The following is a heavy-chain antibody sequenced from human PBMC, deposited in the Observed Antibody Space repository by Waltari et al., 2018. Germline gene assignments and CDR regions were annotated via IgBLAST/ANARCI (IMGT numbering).Heavy chain of an antibody. CDR3: AKVRGIAAAGNFIDY. CDR1: RFTFSSYT. CDR2: IRGKGGST. J-gene: IGHJ4*02. D-gene: IGHD6-13*01. V-gene: IGHV3-23*01. Sequence: EVQLLESGGGLVQPGGSLRLSCAASRFTFSSYTMTWVRQAPGKGLVWVSTIRGKGGSTYYEDSVRGRFTISRDNAKNTLYLQMNSLRAEDTAVYYCAKVRGIAAAGNFIDYWGQGTLVTVSS.